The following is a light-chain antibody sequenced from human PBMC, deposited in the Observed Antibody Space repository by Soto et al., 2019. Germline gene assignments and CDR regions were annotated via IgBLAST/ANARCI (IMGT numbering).Light chain of an antibody. J-gene: IGKJ3*01. V-gene: IGKV3-11*01. CDR1: QSVSSS. CDR3: QQRSNWPAEVT. Sequence: EIVLTQSPDTLSLSPGERATLSCRASQSVSSSLAWYQQKPGQAPRLLIYDASNRATGIPARFSGSGSGTDITLASRSLDAEDVAFYYCQQRSNWPAEVTCGAGTKVDIK. CDR2: DAS.